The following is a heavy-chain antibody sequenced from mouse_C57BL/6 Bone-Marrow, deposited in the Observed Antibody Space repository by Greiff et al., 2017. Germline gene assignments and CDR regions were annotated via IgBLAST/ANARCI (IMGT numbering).Heavy chain of an antibody. CDR2: ISYDGSN. V-gene: IGHV3-6*01. Sequence: VQLKQSGPGLVKPSQSLSLTCSVTGYSITSGYYWNWIRQFPGNKLEWMGYISYDGSNNYNPSLKNRISITRDTSKNQFFLKLNSVTTEDTATYYCARAAAQATGAMDYWGQGTSVTV. CDR1: GYSITSGYY. J-gene: IGHJ4*01. CDR3: ARAAAQATGAMDY. D-gene: IGHD3-2*02.